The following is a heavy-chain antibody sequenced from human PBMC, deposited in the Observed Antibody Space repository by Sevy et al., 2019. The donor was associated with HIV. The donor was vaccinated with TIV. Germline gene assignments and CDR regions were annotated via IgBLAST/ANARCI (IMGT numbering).Heavy chain of an antibody. J-gene: IGHJ4*02. V-gene: IGHV3-21*01. D-gene: IGHD6-19*01. CDR3: ARDVSSAPDFDY. CDR1: GFTFSSYS. CDR2: ISSSSSYI. Sequence: GGSLRLSCAASGFTFSSYSMNWVRQAPGKGLEWVSSISSSSSYIYYADSVKGRSTISRDNAKNSLCLQMNSLRAEDTAVYYCARDVSSAPDFDYWGQGTLVTVSS.